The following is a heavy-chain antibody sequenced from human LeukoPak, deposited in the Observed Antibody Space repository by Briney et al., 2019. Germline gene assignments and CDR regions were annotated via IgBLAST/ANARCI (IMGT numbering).Heavy chain of an antibody. CDR3: DGRRIAVAGPPPFDY. D-gene: IGHD6-19*01. CDR2: IYYIGST. CDR1: GGSISSSSYY. Sequence: PSETLSLTCTVSGGSISSSSYYWDWIRQPPGKGLEWIGSIYYIGSTYYNPSLKSRVTISVDTSKNQFSLKLSSVRAADRAVYYCDGRRIAVAGPPPFDYWGQGTLVTVSS. J-gene: IGHJ4*02. V-gene: IGHV4-39*01.